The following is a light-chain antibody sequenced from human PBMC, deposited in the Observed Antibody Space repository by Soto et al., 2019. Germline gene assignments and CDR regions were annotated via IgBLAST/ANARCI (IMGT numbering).Light chain of an antibody. CDR2: EVS. CDR1: SSDVGGYKY. J-gene: IGLJ3*02. Sequence: QSALPQPPSASWAPGQSVTISCTGTSSDVGGYKYVSWYQQHPGKAPKLMIYEVSKRPSGVPDRFSGSKSGNTASLTVSGLQAEDEADYYCSSHAGTNTWVFGGGTKLTVL. V-gene: IGLV2-8*01. CDR3: SSHAGTNTWV.